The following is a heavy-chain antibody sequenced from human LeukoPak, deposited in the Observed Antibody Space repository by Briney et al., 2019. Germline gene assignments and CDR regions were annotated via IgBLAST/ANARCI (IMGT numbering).Heavy chain of an antibody. CDR3: TRGLKFGELFPFY. V-gene: IGHV1-8*01. J-gene: IGHJ4*02. CDR2: MNPNSGNT. CDR1: GYTFTSYD. D-gene: IGHD3-10*01. Sequence: ASVKVSCKASGYTFTSYDINWVRQATGQGLEWMGWMNPNSGNTGYAQKFQGRVTITRNTSISTAYMELSSLRSEDTAVYYCTRGLKFGELFPFYWGQGTLVTVSS.